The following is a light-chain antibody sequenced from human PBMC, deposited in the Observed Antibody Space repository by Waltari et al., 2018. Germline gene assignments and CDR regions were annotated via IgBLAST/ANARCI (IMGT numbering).Light chain of an antibody. J-gene: IGKJ1*01. CDR1: QSISRP. Sequence: IMLTQSPGTLSLSLGERATLSCRASQSISRPLAWYQQKPGQAPRLLIYDASTRATGIPDRFSGSASGTDFSLTISRLEPEDSAVYYCQQYVSLPATFGQGTKVEIK. CDR3: QQYVSLPAT. CDR2: DAS. V-gene: IGKV3-20*01.